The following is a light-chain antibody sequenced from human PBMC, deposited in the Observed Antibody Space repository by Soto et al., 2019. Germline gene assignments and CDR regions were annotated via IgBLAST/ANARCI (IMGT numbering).Light chain of an antibody. J-gene: IGKJ5*01. V-gene: IGKV3D-20*02. CDR1: QSVSSSS. CDR3: LQRSNWPIT. Sequence: EIVLTDSPGTLSLSLWEIATLSCRASQSVSSSSLAWYQQKPGQAPRLLIYDASNRATGIPARFSGSGSGTDFTLTISSLEPEDFAVIYCLQRSNWPITFGQATRLEIK. CDR2: DAS.